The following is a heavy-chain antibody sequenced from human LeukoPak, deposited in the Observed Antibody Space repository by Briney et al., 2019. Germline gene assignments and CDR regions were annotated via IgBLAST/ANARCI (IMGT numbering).Heavy chain of an antibody. CDR2: ISSDGTNK. CDR3: ARDSSVVRYFDWSDYFDY. D-gene: IGHD3-9*01. CDR1: GFTFNIYD. Sequence: PGGSLRLSCLASGFTFNIYDMHWVRQAPGKGPEWVAVISSDGTNKKYADYVKGRFTISRDNSKNTLYLQLNRLRPEDAGVFYCARDSSVVRYFDWSDYFDYWGQGTLLTVSS. J-gene: IGHJ4*02. V-gene: IGHV3-30*03.